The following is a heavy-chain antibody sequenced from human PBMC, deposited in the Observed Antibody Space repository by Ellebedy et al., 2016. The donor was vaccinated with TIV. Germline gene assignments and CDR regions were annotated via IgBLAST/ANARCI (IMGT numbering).Heavy chain of an antibody. D-gene: IGHD7-27*01. V-gene: IGHV3-74*01. Sequence: PGGSLRLSCAASGFTFSRHWMHWIRQAPGKGLVWFSRINGDGGFTSHADFVKGRFTISRDNAKNTLYLQMNSLKAEDTAMYYCSTLSDTGYWGHGTLLTVSS. J-gene: IGHJ4*01. CDR3: STLSDTGY. CDR2: INGDGGFT. CDR1: GFTFSRHW.